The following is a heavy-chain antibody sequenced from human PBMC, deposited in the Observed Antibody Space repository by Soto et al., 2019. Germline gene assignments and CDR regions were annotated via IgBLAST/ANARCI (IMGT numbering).Heavy chain of an antibody. D-gene: IGHD3-3*01. CDR3: ASRKLTSDAFDF. V-gene: IGHV5-51*01. Sequence: GESLKISCKGSGYSFVSQWIGWVRQMPGKGLEWMGVIHPGDSHTKYSPSFQGQVTISADKFISTAYLQWSSLKASDTAIYYCASRKLTSDAFDFWGQGTMVTVSS. J-gene: IGHJ3*01. CDR2: IHPGDSHT. CDR1: GYSFVSQW.